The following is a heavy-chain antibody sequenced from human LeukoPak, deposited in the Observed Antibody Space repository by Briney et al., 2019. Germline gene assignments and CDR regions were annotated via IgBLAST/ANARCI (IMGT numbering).Heavy chain of an antibody. Sequence: SETLSLTCTVSGGSISSYYWSWIRQPPGKGLEWIGYIYYSGSTNYNPSLKSRVTLSLDTSKKRLSLKLNSVTAADTAVYYCAIGSYPCQYWGQGTLVTVSS. V-gene: IGHV4-59*08. D-gene: IGHD3-10*01. CDR2: IYYSGST. CDR1: GGSISSYY. J-gene: IGHJ4*02. CDR3: AIGSYPCQY.